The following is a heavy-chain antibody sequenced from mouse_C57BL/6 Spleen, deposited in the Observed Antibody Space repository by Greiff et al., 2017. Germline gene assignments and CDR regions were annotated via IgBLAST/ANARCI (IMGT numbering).Heavy chain of an antibody. D-gene: IGHD1-1*01. Sequence: EVMLVESGGGLVKPGGSLKLSCAASGFTFSSYAMSWVRQTPEKRLEWVATISDGGSYTYYPDNVKGRFTISRDNAKNNLYLQMSHLKSEDTAMYYCARHYGSPLDYWGQGTTLTVSS. CDR2: ISDGGSYT. CDR1: GFTFSSYA. V-gene: IGHV5-4*03. J-gene: IGHJ2*01. CDR3: ARHYGSPLDY.